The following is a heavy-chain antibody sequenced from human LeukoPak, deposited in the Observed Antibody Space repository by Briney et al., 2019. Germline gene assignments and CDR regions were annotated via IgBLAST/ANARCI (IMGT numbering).Heavy chain of an antibody. D-gene: IGHD2-15*01. CDR3: AKDFGAMVAFDY. CDR1: GFTFDDYA. Sequence: PGWSLRLSCAASGFTFDDYAMHWVRQAPGKGLEWVSGITWNSGSITYADSVKGRFTISRDNAKNSLYLQMNSLRTEDTALYYCAKDFGAMVAFDYWGQGTLVTVSS. J-gene: IGHJ4*02. V-gene: IGHV3-9*01. CDR2: ITWNSGSI.